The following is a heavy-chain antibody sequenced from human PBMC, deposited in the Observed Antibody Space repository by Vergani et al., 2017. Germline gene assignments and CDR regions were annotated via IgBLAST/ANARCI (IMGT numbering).Heavy chain of an antibody. CDR1: CGSISRGGYY. CDR2: IYYSGST. V-gene: IGHV4-31*03. J-gene: IGHJ4*01. Sequence: QVQLQESGPGLVKPSQTLSLTCTVSCGSISRGGYYWSWLRQHPGKGLEWVGYIYYSGSTYYNPPLKSRVTISVDTSKNQFSLKLNSGTAADTAVYYCSRAYGRYDWIDYWGQRTLVTVSS. CDR3: SRAYGRYDWIDY. D-gene: IGHD1-20*01.